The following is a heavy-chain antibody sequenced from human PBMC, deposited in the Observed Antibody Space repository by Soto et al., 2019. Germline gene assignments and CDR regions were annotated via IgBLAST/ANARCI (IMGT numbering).Heavy chain of an antibody. CDR3: FGGNGGPQ. Sequence: GGSLRLSCATSDFTFRNSWINWVRQAPGKGLEWVANIKPDGGATNYVDSVKGRFTISRDNARNSASLQMNSLRVEDTAVYFCFGGNGGPQWGQGTLVTVYS. CDR2: IKPDGGAT. D-gene: IGHD3-16*01. V-gene: IGHV3-7*03. CDR1: DFTFRNSW. J-gene: IGHJ4*02.